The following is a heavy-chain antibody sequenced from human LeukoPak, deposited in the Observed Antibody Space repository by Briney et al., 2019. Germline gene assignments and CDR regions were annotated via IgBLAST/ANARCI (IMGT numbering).Heavy chain of an antibody. J-gene: IGHJ4*02. CDR1: GVTFSSYG. D-gene: IGHD2-2*01. V-gene: IGHV3-30*18. CDR3: AKDNGALVVVPAANFDY. CDR2: ISYDGSNK. Sequence: PGRSLRLSCAASGVTFSSYGMHWVRQAPGQGLEWVAVISYDGSNKYYADSVKGRFTISRDNSKNTQYLQMNSLRAEDTAVYYCAKDNGALVVVPAANFDYWGQGTLVTVSS.